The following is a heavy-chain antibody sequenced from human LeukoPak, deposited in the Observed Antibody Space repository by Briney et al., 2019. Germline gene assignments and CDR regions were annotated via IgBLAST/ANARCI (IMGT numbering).Heavy chain of an antibody. J-gene: IGHJ4*02. Sequence: SETLSLTCTVSGGSLSSYYWSWIRQPPGKGLEWIGSMHYSGDTKYNPSLKSRVSLSIDTSKQQFSLRLSSVTAADTAVYYCARDLELERNRWNYFESWGQGTLVSVSS. D-gene: IGHD1-1*01. CDR3: ARDLELERNRWNYFES. CDR2: MHYSGDT. V-gene: IGHV4-59*01. CDR1: GGSLSSYY.